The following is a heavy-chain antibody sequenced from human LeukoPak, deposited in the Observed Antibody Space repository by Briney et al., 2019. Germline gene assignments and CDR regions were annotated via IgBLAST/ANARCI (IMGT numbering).Heavy chain of an antibody. CDR2: INPSGGST. V-gene: IGHV1-46*01. D-gene: IGHD6-19*01. Sequence: ASVKVSCKASGYTFTSYYMHWVRQAPGQGLEWMGIINPSGGSTSYAQKFQGRVTMTRDTSTSTVYMELSSLRSGDTAVYYCAREDKVAGLDYWGQGTLVTDSS. CDR3: AREDKVAGLDY. CDR1: GYTFTSYY. J-gene: IGHJ4*02.